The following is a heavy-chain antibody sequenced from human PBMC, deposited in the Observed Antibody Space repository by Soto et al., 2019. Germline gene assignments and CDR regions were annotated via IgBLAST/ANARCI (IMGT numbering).Heavy chain of an antibody. D-gene: IGHD2-15*01. CDR1: GYGFTTYW. Sequence: EVQLVQSGAEVKKPGESMKISCKASGYGFTTYWIAWVRQMPGKGLEWMGIIYPGDSDTRYSPSLRGQVTISADKSISTAYLQWSSLKASDTPMYYCARMMVAARSPFDYWGQGTLVTVSS. J-gene: IGHJ4*02. V-gene: IGHV5-51*01. CDR2: IYPGDSDT. CDR3: ARMMVAARSPFDY.